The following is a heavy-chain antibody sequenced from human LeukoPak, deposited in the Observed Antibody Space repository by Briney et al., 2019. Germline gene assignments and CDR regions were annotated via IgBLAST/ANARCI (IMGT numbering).Heavy chain of an antibody. CDR1: GGSLSGYY. CDR2: IHPSGST. Sequence: SETLSLTCGVLGGSLSGYYWSWIRQPPGKGLEWLGEIHPSGSTNYNPSLKSRVTMSVDTSENHFSLKLTSVTAADTAVYYCARGTDRSKISYWGQGTLVTVSS. J-gene: IGHJ4*02. CDR3: ARGTDRSKISY. V-gene: IGHV4-34*01. D-gene: IGHD3-22*01.